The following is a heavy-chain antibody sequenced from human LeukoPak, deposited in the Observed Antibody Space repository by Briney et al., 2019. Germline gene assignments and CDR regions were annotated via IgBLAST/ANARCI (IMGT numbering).Heavy chain of an antibody. D-gene: IGHD2-15*01. CDR1: GFTFTDYW. CDR3: AGDGGLPSVGNFDY. V-gene: IGHV3-7*01. J-gene: IGHJ4*02. Sequence: GGSLRLSCTTSGFTFTDYWMTWVRQAPGKGLEWVANINQDGSKKFYVDSVKGRFTISRDNAKNALYLQMNSLRAEDTGVYFCAGDGGLPSVGNFDYWGQGTLVTVSS. CDR2: INQDGSKK.